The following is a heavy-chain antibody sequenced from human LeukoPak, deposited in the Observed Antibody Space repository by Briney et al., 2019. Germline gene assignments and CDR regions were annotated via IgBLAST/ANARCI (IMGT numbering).Heavy chain of an antibody. CDR1: GFTFSYYE. CDR3: AELGITMIGGV. J-gene: IGHJ6*03. Sequence: GGSLRLSCAVSGFTFSYYEMNWVRQAPGKGLEWVSYISSSGSTIYYADSVKGRFTISRDNAKNSLYLQMNSLRAEDTAVYYCAELGITMIGGVWGKGTPVTISS. D-gene: IGHD3-10*02. CDR2: ISSSGSTI. V-gene: IGHV3-48*03.